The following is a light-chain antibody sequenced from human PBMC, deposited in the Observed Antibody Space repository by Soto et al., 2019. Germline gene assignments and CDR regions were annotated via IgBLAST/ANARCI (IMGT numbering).Light chain of an antibody. CDR2: GAS. V-gene: IGKV3-15*01. CDR1: QSVSSN. Sequence: EIVMTQSPATLSVSPGERATLSCRASQSVSSNLAWYQQKPGQAPRLLIYGASTRATGIPARFSGSRSGTEFTLTISSLQSEDFAVYYCQQYNNWPPGTFGQGTNLEIK. CDR3: QQYNNWPPGT. J-gene: IGKJ2*01.